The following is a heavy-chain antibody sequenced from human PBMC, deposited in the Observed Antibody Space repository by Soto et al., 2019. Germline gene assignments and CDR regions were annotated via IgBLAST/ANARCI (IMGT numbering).Heavy chain of an antibody. Sequence: GASVKVSCKASGFTFTSSAVQWVRQARGQRLEWIGWIVVGSGNTNYAQKFQERVTITRDMSTSTAYMELSSLRSEDTAVYYCAALEEGYSSSSHSEYYFDYWGQGTLVNVSS. CDR3: AALEEGYSSSSHSEYYFDY. D-gene: IGHD6-6*01. CDR1: GFTFTSSA. V-gene: IGHV1-58*01. J-gene: IGHJ4*02. CDR2: IVVGSGNT.